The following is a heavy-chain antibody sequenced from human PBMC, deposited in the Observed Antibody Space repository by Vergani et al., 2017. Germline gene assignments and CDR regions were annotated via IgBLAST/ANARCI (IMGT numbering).Heavy chain of an antibody. V-gene: IGHV4-30-2*01. CDR3: VRRNNVDRETDYFDY. CDR2: IFQSGSP. J-gene: IGHJ4*02. D-gene: IGHD2-21*01. CDR1: GGSISSGAFS. Sequence: QLQLQESGSGLVKPSQTLSLNCAASGGSISSGAFSWGWIRQPPGRGLQWIGHIFQSGSPDYNTSLKSRVNISLDKSKNHFSLSLSSVTAADTAVYYCVRRNNVDRETDYFDYWGQGILVTVSS.